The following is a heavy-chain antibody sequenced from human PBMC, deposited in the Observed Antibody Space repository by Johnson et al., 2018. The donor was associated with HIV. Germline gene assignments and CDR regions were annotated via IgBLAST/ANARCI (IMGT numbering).Heavy chain of an antibody. Sequence: QVQLVESGGGVVRPGRSLRLSCVASGFSFSAYAIHWVRQAPGEGLEWVAVISYDGSNKYQADSVKGRFTISRDDSKNTLYLQMNSLRAEDTAVYYCARDKGTNFSGWYRESDAFDIWGQGTMVTVSS. J-gene: IGHJ3*02. V-gene: IGHV3-30*19. CDR3: ARDKGTNFSGWYRESDAFDI. D-gene: IGHD6-19*01. CDR1: GFSFSAYA. CDR2: ISYDGSNK.